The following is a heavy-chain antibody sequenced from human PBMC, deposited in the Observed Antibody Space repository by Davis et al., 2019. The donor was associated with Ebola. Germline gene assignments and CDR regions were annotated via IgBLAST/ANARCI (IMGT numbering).Heavy chain of an antibody. D-gene: IGHD4-23*01. Sequence: GESLKISCAASGFTFSSYAMSWVRQAPGKGLEWVALITYDGSNKFHADSVKGRFTISRDNSKNTLYLQMNGLRAEDTAVYYCAKGSDGGNSECGHWGQGTLVAVSS. CDR2: ITYDGSNK. CDR3: AKGSDGGNSECGH. J-gene: IGHJ4*02. V-gene: IGHV3-30*18. CDR1: GFTFSSYA.